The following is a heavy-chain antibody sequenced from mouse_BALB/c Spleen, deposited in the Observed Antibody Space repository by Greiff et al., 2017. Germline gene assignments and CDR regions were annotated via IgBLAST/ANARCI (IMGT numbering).Heavy chain of an antibody. J-gene: IGHJ4*01. CDR1: GFAFSSYD. Sequence: EVMLVESGGGLVKPGGSLKLSCAASGFAFSSYDMSWVRQTPEKRLEWVAYISSGGGSTYYPDTVKGRFTISRDNAKNTLYLQMSSLKSEDTAMYYCARQVRRWGYAMDYWGQGTSVTVAS. CDR3: ARQVRRWGYAMDY. V-gene: IGHV5-12-1*01. CDR2: ISSGGGST. D-gene: IGHD2-14*01.